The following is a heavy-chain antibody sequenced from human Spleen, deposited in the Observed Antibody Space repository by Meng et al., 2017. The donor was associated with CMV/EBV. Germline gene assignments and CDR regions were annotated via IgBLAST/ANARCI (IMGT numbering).Heavy chain of an antibody. CDR2: ISYDGGSK. CDR1: GFTFSSHW. D-gene: IGHD1-1*01. CDR3: STGIYLDN. J-gene: IGHJ4*02. V-gene: IGHV3-30*19. Sequence: LRLFCASSGFTFSSHWMSWVRQAPGKGLEWVAVISYDGGSKHYADSVKGRFTISRDNSKDTLYLQMDSLKFEDTAVYFCSTGIYLDNWGQGTLVTVSS.